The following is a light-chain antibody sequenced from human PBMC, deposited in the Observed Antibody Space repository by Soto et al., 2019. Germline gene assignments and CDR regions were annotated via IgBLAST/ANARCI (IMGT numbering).Light chain of an antibody. CDR1: SSDVGGFNY. CDR2: DVY. J-gene: IGLJ1*01. V-gene: IGLV2-14*01. Sequence: LTQPASVSGSPGQSITISCTGTSSDVGGFNYVSWYQQHPGKAPKLLIFDVYSRPSGITNRFSGSKSGNTASLTISGLQAEDEADYYCSSYTTSSSYVFGAGTKVTVL. CDR3: SSYTTSSSYV.